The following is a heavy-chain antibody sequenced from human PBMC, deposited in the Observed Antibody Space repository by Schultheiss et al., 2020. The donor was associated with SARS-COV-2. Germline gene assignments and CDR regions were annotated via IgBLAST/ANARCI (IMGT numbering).Heavy chain of an antibody. J-gene: IGHJ5*02. CDR2: IYYSGST. CDR3: ARGYDLLTGHNWFDP. D-gene: IGHD3-9*01. Sequence: SETLSLTCTVSGGSISSYYWSWIRQPPGKGLEFIGYIYYSGSTNYNPSLKSRVTISVGSSKNQFSLKLSSVTAADTAVYYCARGYDLLTGHNWFDPWGQGTLVTVSS. V-gene: IGHV4-59*01. CDR1: GGSISSYY.